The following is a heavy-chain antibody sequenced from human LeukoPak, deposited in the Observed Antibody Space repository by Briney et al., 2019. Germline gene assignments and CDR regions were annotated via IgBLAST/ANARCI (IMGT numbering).Heavy chain of an antibody. CDR2: IIPIFGTP. V-gene: IGHV1-69*13. D-gene: IGHD3-22*01. Sequence: ASVKVSCKTFGGSFTGYAISWVRQAPGQGLEWMGGIIPIFGTPNYAQTFQGRVTITADESTSTAYMELSRLRSEDTAVYYCARDRGYYYDSSGYPMAYWGQGTLVTVSS. J-gene: IGHJ4*02. CDR1: GGSFTGYA. CDR3: ARDRGYYYDSSGYPMAY.